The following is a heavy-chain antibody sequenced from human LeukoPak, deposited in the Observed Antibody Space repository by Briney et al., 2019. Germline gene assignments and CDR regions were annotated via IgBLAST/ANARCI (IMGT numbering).Heavy chain of an antibody. V-gene: IGHV3-48*04. D-gene: IGHD1-26*01. Sequence: QAGGSLLLSCAASGFTFSSYSMNWVRPAPGKGLEWVSYISSSSSTIYYADSVKGRFTISRDNAKNSLYLQMNSLRAEDTAVYYCARDSGSIAWGQGTLVTVSS. CDR2: ISSSSSTI. CDR3: ARDSGSIA. CDR1: GFTFSSYS. J-gene: IGHJ4*02.